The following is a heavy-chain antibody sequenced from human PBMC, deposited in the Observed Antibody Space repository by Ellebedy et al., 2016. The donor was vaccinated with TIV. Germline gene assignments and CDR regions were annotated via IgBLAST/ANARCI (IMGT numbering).Heavy chain of an antibody. CDR3: ASGYSGGWYGIDQ. CDR1: GFTFSRYS. V-gene: IGHV3-48*02. CDR2: ITSGSEVI. D-gene: IGHD6-19*01. J-gene: IGHJ4*02. Sequence: GGSLRLACAASGFTFSRYSRDWVRQAPGRGLEWISYITSGSEVISYADSVKGRFTISRDNAKNSMYLQMNSLRDEDTAVYYCASGYSGGWYGIDQWGQGTLVTVSS.